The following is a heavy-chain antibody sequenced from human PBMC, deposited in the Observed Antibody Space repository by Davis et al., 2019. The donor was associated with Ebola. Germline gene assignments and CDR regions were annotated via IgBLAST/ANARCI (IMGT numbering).Heavy chain of an antibody. D-gene: IGHD3-10*01. CDR1: GFTFSSYA. Sequence: GGSLRLSCAASGFTFSSYAMHWVRQAPGKGLEWVAVISYDGSNKYYADSVKGRFTISRDNAKNSLYLQMNSLRAEDTAVYYCARDPYGSGSPSFDYWGQGTLVTVSS. J-gene: IGHJ4*02. CDR3: ARDPYGSGSPSFDY. CDR2: ISYDGSNK. V-gene: IGHV3-30-3*01.